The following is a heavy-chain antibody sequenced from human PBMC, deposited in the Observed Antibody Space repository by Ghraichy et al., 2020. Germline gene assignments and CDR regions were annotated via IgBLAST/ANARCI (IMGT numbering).Heavy chain of an antibody. CDR2: IYYTGSS. D-gene: IGHD4-17*01. Sequence: SETLSLTCTVSGDSIDRSRFYWGWIRQPPGKGLEWVGHIYYTGSSYYNPSLKSRVALSVDTSNNQFSLKVNSVTAADTAVYFCVRVPPPYSGDSEHLWGRGLLVTVSS. CDR1: GDSIDRSRFY. CDR3: VRVPPPYSGDSEHL. J-gene: IGHJ4*02. V-gene: IGHV4-39*07.